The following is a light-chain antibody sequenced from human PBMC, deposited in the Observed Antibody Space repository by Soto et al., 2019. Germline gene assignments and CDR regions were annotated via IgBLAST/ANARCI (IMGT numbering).Light chain of an antibody. Sequence: EIVLTQSPGTLSLSPGEGVTLSCRASQSISSNYLAWYQQKPGQAPRLLIYGASSRATGIPARFSGSGSGTEFTLIISSLQSEDFAVYYCQQHSSWPLTFGGGTKVDIK. CDR3: QQHSSWPLT. J-gene: IGKJ4*01. CDR1: QSISSNY. V-gene: IGKV3D-20*02. CDR2: GAS.